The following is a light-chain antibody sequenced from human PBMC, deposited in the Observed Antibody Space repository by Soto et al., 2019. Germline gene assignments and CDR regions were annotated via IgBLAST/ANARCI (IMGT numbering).Light chain of an antibody. J-gene: IGLJ3*02. V-gene: IGLV2-8*01. CDR3: SSYVVSYNWV. CDR1: SSDVGAYDY. CDR2: QVT. Sequence: QSVLTQPPSASGSPGQSVTISCTGTSSDVGAYDYVSWFQQHPGKAPKLIIYQVTKRPSGVPDRFSGSKSGNTASLTVSGLQAEDEADYVCSSYVVSYNWVFGGGTKVTVL.